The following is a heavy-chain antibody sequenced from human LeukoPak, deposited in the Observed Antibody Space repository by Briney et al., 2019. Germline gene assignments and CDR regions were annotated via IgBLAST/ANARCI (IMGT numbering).Heavy chain of an antibody. Sequence: GGSLRLSCAASGFTFSSYSMNWVRQAPGKGLEWVSYISSSSSTIYYADSVKGRFTISRDNAKNSLYLQMNSLRAEDTAVYYCAREGYGSGSYGYYYYMDVWGKGTTVTVSS. CDR3: AREGYGSGSYGYYYYMDV. J-gene: IGHJ6*03. CDR2: ISSSSSTI. V-gene: IGHV3-48*04. CDR1: GFTFSSYS. D-gene: IGHD3-10*01.